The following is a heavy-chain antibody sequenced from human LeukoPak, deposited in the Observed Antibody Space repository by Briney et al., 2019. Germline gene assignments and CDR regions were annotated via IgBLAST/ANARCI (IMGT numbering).Heavy chain of an antibody. D-gene: IGHD6-19*01. CDR3: ARVWYSSGWYDLFYFDY. Sequence: SETLSLTCAVYGGSFSGYYWSWIRQPPGMGLEWIGEINHSGSTNYNPSLKSRVTISVDTSKNQFSLKLSSVTAADTAVYYCARVWYSSGWYDLFYFDYWGQGTLVTVSS. J-gene: IGHJ4*02. CDR2: INHSGST. CDR1: GGSFSGYY. V-gene: IGHV4-34*01.